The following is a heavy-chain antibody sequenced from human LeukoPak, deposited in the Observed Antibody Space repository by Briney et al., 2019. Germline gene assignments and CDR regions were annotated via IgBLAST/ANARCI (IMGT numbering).Heavy chain of an antibody. V-gene: IGHV3-49*04. Sequence: GGSLRLSCRGSGFIFGDHSMTWVRQAPGKGLEWIGLIRFKAYGGTTEYAASVKDRFGISRDDSKGIVYLQMDSLKIEDTAVYYCGRGGGFYDSSGHYNGYYIDHWGQGTLVTVSS. CDR1: GFIFGDHS. CDR2: IRFKAYGGTT. J-gene: IGHJ4*02. D-gene: IGHD3-22*01. CDR3: GRGGGFYDSSGHYNGYYIDH.